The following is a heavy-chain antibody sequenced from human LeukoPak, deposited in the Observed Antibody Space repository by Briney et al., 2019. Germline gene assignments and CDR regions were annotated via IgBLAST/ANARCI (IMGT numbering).Heavy chain of an antibody. V-gene: IGHV4-39*01. CDR3: ARHNGYSFGRQDY. CDR1: GDSINSSSYY. CDR2: IYYSENT. D-gene: IGHD5-18*01. Sequence: SETLSLTCTVSGDSINSSSYYWGWIRQPPGKGLEWIGSIYYSENTYYTPSLKSRVTISLDTSKNQFSLRLSSVTAADTAVYYCARHNGYSFGRQDYWGQGTLVTVSS. J-gene: IGHJ4*02.